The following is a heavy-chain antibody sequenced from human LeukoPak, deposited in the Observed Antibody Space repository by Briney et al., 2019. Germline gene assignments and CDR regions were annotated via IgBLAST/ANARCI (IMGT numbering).Heavy chain of an antibody. CDR3: ARSGVFSGYDAFDI. Sequence: SETLSLTCTVPGGSINISNWSCIREPPGKGLEWSGYIYHRGSTNYNPSLKSRITVSVDTSKNQFSLKVTSVTAADTAVYYCARSGVFSGYDAFDIWGQGTMVTVSS. CDR1: GGSINISN. CDR2: IYHRGST. V-gene: IGHV4-59*08. D-gene: IGHD3-9*01. J-gene: IGHJ3*02.